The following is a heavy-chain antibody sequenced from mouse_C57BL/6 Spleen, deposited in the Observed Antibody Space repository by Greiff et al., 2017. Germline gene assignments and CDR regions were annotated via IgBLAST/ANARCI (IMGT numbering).Heavy chain of an antibody. CDR1: GFNIKDYY. CDR2: IDPEDGET. CDR3: ALITTVVRWYFDV. Sequence: VHVKQSGAELVKPGASVKLSCTASGFNIKDYYMHWVKQRTEQGLEWIGRIDPEDGETKYAPKFQGKATITADTSSNTAYLQLSSLTSEDTAVYYCALITTVVRWYFDVWGTGTTVTVSS. J-gene: IGHJ1*03. V-gene: IGHV14-2*01. D-gene: IGHD1-1*01.